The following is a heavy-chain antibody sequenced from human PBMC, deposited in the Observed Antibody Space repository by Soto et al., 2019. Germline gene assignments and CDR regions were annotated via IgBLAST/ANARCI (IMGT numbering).Heavy chain of an antibody. J-gene: IGHJ6*02. D-gene: IGHD6-6*01. V-gene: IGHV3-53*01. CDR2: IYSGGNT. CDR1: GFTVSSNY. Sequence: PGGSLRLSCAASGFTVSSNYMSWVRQAPGKGLEWVSVIYSGGNTYYADSVKGRFTISRENSKNTLYLQMNSLRAEDTAVYYCATGRTARPNYYYGMDVWGQGTTVTVSS. CDR3: ATGRTARPNYYYGMDV.